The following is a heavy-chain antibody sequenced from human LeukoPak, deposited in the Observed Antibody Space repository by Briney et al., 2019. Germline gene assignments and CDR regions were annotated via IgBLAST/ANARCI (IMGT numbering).Heavy chain of an antibody. D-gene: IGHD6-19*01. V-gene: IGHV4-38-2*01. CDR2: IYHSGST. CDR1: GYSISSGYY. CDR3: ARALGGGYSSGWYYFDY. Sequence: SETLSLTCAVSGYSISSGYYWGWIRQPPGKGLEWIGSIYHSGSTYYNPSLKSRVTISVDTSKYQFSLKLSSVTAADTAVYYCARALGGGYSSGWYYFDYWGQGTLVTVSS. J-gene: IGHJ4*02.